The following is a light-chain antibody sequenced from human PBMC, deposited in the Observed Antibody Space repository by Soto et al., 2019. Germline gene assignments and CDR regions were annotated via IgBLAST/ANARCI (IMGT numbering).Light chain of an antibody. CDR3: RQYNNFLT. J-gene: IGKJ4*01. V-gene: IGKV3-15*01. Sequence: EIVMTQSPATLSVSPGERATLSCRASQSVSSNLAWYQQKPGQAPRLLIYGASTRAAGIPARFSGSGSGTEFTLTISSLQSEDFAVYYCRQYNNFLTFGGGTKVDIK. CDR1: QSVSSN. CDR2: GAS.